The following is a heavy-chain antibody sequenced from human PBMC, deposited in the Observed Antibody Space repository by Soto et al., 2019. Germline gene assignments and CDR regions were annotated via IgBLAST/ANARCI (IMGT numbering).Heavy chain of an antibody. V-gene: IGHV3-21*01. CDR2: ISSSSSYI. J-gene: IGHJ6*02. Sequence: GGSLRLSCAASGFTFSSYSMNWVRQAPGKGLEWVSSISSSSSYIYYADSVKGRFTISRDNAKNSLYLQMNSLRAEDTAVYYCARALRDYQGDYYYGMDVWGQGTTVTVSS. CDR1: GFTFSSYS. D-gene: IGHD2-2*01. CDR3: ARALRDYQGDYYYGMDV.